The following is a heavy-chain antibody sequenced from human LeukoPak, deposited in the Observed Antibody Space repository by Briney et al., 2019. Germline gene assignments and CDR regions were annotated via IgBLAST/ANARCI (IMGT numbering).Heavy chain of an antibody. Sequence: ASVKVSCKVSGGTFSSYAISWVRQAPGQGLEWMGRIIPIVGTGRYAQALQGRITITTDESASTAYMELSSLSSEDTAVYYCAREGSDFYDDSVHFEYCGQGTPVTVSS. D-gene: IGHD3-22*01. V-gene: IGHV1-69*05. J-gene: IGHJ4*02. CDR1: GGTFSSYA. CDR3: AREGSDFYDDSVHFEY. CDR2: IIPIVGTG.